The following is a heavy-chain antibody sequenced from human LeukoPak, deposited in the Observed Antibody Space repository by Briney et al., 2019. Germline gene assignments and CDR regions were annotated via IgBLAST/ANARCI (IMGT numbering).Heavy chain of an antibody. Sequence: GGSLRLSCAASGFTFSSYSMNWVRQAPGQGLEWVANIKQDGSEQYYVDSVKGRFTISRDNAKNSLFLQMNSLRGEDTAVYYCTREYLTVSYFDYWGQGTLVTVSS. CDR2: IKQDGSEQ. CDR1: GFTFSSYS. D-gene: IGHD4-11*01. V-gene: IGHV3-7*05. CDR3: TREYLTVSYFDY. J-gene: IGHJ4*02.